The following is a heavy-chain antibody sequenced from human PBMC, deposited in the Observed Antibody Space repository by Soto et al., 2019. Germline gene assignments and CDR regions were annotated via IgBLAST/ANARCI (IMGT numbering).Heavy chain of an antibody. CDR1: GSSINSSGYY. CDR3: ARLPSRHWVDY. CDR2: MFYGVST. J-gene: IGHJ4*02. V-gene: IGHV4-39*01. D-gene: IGHD3-16*01. Sequence: PSETLSLTCTVSGSSINSSGYYWGWIRQPPGKGLEWIGSMFYGVSTYYNPSLKSRVTVSVDTSKNQFSLNLRSVTAADTAVYYCARLPSRHWVDYRGQVSAFTVSS.